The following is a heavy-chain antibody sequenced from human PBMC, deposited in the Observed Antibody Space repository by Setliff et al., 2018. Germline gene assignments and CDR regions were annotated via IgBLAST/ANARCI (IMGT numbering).Heavy chain of an antibody. J-gene: IGHJ4*02. CDR1: GYSFTTYW. V-gene: IGHV5-51*01. CDR3: ARQGCSSTSCHSIDY. D-gene: IGHD2-2*01. Sequence: GESLKISCKGSGYSFTTYWIGWVRQMPGKGLEWMGIIYPGDSDTRYSTPFQGQVTISADKAINTAYLQWNSLQASDTAMYYCARQGCSSTSCHSIDYWGQGTLVTVSS. CDR2: IYPGDSDT.